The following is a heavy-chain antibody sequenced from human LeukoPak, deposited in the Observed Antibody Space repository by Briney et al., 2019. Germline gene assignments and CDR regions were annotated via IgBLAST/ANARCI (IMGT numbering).Heavy chain of an antibody. D-gene: IGHD3-22*01. CDR1: GGSTSSNY. V-gene: IGHV4-59*08. Sequence: PSETLSLTCTVGGGSTSSNYWSWIRQPPGKGREGIGYIYYSGSTNYNPSLTSRVSISVDTSKNQFSLKLSSVTAADTAVYYCARLTDRPYDSSGYYYNYFDYWGQGTLVTVSS. CDR2: IYYSGST. J-gene: IGHJ4*02. CDR3: ARLTDRPYDSSGYYYNYFDY.